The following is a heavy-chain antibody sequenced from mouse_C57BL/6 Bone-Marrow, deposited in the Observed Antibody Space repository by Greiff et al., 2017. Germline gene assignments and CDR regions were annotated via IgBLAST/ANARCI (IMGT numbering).Heavy chain of an antibody. CDR2: ISNGGGST. CDR3: ARQNGSSYGYAMDY. CDR1: GFTFSDYY. V-gene: IGHV5-12*01. D-gene: IGHD1-1*01. Sequence: EVMLVESGGGLVQPGGSLKLSCAASGFTFSDYYMYWVRQTPEKRLEWVAYISNGGGSTYYSDTVKGRFTISRDNAKNTLYLQMSRLKSEDTAMYYCARQNGSSYGYAMDYWGQGTSVTVSS. J-gene: IGHJ4*01.